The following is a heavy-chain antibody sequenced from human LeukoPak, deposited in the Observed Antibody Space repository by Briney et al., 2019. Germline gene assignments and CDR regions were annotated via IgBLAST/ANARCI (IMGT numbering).Heavy chain of an antibody. Sequence: SVKVSCKASGGTFSSYAIIWVRQAPGRGLEWMGRIIPILGIANYAQKFQGRVMITADKSTSTAYMELSSLRSEDTAVYYCARDVFWSGYSHLFDYWGQGTLVTVSS. CDR3: ARDVFWSGYSHLFDY. V-gene: IGHV1-69*04. D-gene: IGHD3-3*01. CDR2: IIPILGIA. J-gene: IGHJ4*02. CDR1: GGTFSSYA.